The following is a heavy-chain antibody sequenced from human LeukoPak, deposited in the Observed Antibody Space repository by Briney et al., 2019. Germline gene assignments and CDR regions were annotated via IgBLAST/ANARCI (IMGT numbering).Heavy chain of an antibody. CDR2: INPSGGSP. J-gene: IGHJ6*03. V-gene: IGHV1-46*01. D-gene: IGHD1-26*01. CDR3: ARAQGSYYHYYMDV. CDR1: GYTFTIYH. Sequence: ASVTVSCKASGYTFTIYHLHWVRQAPGQGLEWMGIINPSGGSPNHAQKFQGRVTMTRDMSTSTVNMELSSLRSEDTAVYYCARAQGSYYHYYMDVWGKGTTVTVSS.